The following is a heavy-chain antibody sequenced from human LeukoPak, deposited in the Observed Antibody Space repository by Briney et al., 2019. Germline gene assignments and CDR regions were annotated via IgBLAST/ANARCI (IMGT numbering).Heavy chain of an antibody. D-gene: IGHD5-12*01. V-gene: IGHV3-23*01. Sequence: PGGSLRLSCAASGFTFSDSAMSWVRQAPGKGLQWVSAISGSGGSTYYTDSVKGRFTISRDNSKNTLYLHMNTLRAEDTAVYYCAKEVSGYDGDWGQGTLVTVS. J-gene: IGHJ4*02. CDR1: GFTFSDSA. CDR3: AKEVSGYDGD. CDR2: ISGSGGST.